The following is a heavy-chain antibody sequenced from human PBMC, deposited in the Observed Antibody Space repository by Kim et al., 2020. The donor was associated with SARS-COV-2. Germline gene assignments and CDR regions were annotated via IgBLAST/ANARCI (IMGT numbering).Heavy chain of an antibody. Sequence: GGSLRLSCAASGFTFSSYSMNWVRQAPGKGLEWVSSISSSSSYIYYADSVKGRFTISRDNAKNSLYLQMNSLRAEDTAVYYCARAIAVAGDHYFDYWGQGTLVTVSS. CDR2: ISSSSSYI. D-gene: IGHD6-19*01. V-gene: IGHV3-21*01. CDR1: GFTFSSYS. J-gene: IGHJ4*02. CDR3: ARAIAVAGDHYFDY.